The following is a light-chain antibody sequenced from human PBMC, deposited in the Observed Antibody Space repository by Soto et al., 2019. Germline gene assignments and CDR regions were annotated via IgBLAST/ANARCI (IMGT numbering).Light chain of an antibody. CDR3: QQYKASSYT. Sequence: DIHMTQSPSTLSASVGERVTITCRASQTINVWLAWYQQKPGKAPKLLISKASSLESGVPSRFSGSGSGTEFTITISSLQPDDFATYYCQQYKASSYTFGQGTELVVK. V-gene: IGKV1-5*03. J-gene: IGKJ2*01. CDR2: KAS. CDR1: QTINVW.